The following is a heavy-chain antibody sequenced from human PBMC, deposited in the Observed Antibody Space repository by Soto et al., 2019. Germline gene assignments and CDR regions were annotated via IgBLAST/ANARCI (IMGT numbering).Heavy chain of an antibody. Sequence: ASVKVSCKASGYTFASYDISWVRQAPGQGLEWMGWISTYNGNTNYAQKLQGRVTMTTDTSTSTAYMELRSLRSDDTAVYYCARGFRLPATRWWFDPWGQGTLVTAPQ. J-gene: IGHJ5*02. D-gene: IGHD2-15*01. V-gene: IGHV1-18*01. CDR1: GYTFASYD. CDR2: ISTYNGNT. CDR3: ARGFRLPATRWWFDP.